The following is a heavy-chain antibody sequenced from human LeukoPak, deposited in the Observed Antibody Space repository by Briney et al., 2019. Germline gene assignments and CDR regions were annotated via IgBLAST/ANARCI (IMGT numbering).Heavy chain of an antibody. Sequence: ASVKVSCKASGGTFISYAISWVRQAPGQGLEWMGGIIPIFGTANYAQKFQGRVTITADESTSTAYMELSSLRSEDTAVYYCARLSIAAAGRDDYWGQGTLVTVSS. CDR1: GGTFISYA. J-gene: IGHJ4*02. V-gene: IGHV1-69*13. D-gene: IGHD6-13*01. CDR2: IIPIFGTA. CDR3: ARLSIAAAGRDDY.